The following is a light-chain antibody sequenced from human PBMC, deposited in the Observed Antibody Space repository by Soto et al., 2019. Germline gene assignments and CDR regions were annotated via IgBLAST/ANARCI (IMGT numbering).Light chain of an antibody. J-gene: IGKJ4*01. CDR2: AAS. CDR3: QQYCSSPRVT. CDR1: QSVSSRY. V-gene: IGKV3-20*01. Sequence: EIVLTQSPGTLSLSLGERATLSCRASQSVSSRYLAWDQQKPGQAPRLLIYAASSRTTGIPDRFSGSGYGTDFTLTISRLEPEDFAVYYCQQYCSSPRVTFGGGTKVQIK.